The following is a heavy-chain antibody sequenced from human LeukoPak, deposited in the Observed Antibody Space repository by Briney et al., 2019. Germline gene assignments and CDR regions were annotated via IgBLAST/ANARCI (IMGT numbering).Heavy chain of an antibody. J-gene: IGHJ3*02. D-gene: IGHD2-15*01. CDR3: ARGYSRAAFDI. CDR1: GFTFRNYL. CDR2: ISSTGGTI. Sequence: GGSLRLSCAASGFTFRNYLMIWVRQAPGKGLEWVSFISSTGGTIYYADSVKGRFTVSRDNGENSLFLQMNSLRVEDTALYYCARGYSRAAFDIWGQGTVVAVSS. V-gene: IGHV3-48*01.